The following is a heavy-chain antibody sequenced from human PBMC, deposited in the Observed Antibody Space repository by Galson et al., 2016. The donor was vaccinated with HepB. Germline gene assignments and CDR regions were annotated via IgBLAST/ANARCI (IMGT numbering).Heavy chain of an antibody. CDR2: VADDGINK. V-gene: IGHV3-30*04. Sequence: SLRLSCAASGFTFSSFAMRWVRRAPGKGLEWVALVADDGINKYHAESVKGRFTISRDNSKDTLYLQMNSLTPEDTAVYYCVSAGSSVMDVWGQGTTVIVSS. J-gene: IGHJ6*02. D-gene: IGHD3-22*01. CDR3: VSAGSSVMDV. CDR1: GFTFSSFA.